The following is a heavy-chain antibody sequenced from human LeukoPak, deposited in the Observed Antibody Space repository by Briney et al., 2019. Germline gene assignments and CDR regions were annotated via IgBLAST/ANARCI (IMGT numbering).Heavy chain of an antibody. CDR1: GYTFTGYY. V-gene: IGHV1-2*02. D-gene: IGHD3-10*01. Sequence: ASVKVSCKASGYTFTGYYMHWVRQAPGQGLEWMGWINPNSGGTNYAQKFQGRVTMTRDTSISTAYMELSRLRSDDTAVYYCARGQARRGSGSYYKPIDYWGQGTLVTVSS. CDR3: ARGQARRGSGSYYKPIDY. CDR2: INPNSGGT. J-gene: IGHJ4*02.